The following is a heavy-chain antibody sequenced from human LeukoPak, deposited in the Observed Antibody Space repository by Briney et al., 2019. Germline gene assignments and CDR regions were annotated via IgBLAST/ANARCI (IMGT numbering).Heavy chain of an antibody. J-gene: IGHJ4*02. CDR1: GFTFGDYG. CDR2: ISNSGGFT. V-gene: IGHV3-23*01. D-gene: IGHD6-13*01. CDR3: AILYSTNY. Sequence: PGGSLRLSCTGSGFTFGDYGMSWVRQAPGKGLEWVSGISNSGGFTYYADSVKGRLTISRDNSKNTLYLQMNSLRAEDTALYYCAILYSTNYWGQGTLVTVSS.